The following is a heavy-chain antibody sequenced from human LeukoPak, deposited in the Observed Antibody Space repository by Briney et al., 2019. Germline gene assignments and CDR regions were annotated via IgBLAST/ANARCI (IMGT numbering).Heavy chain of an antibody. CDR3: AREDIVATMLPFDY. CDR1: GYSISSGYY. V-gene: IGHV4-38-2*02. J-gene: IGHJ4*02. D-gene: IGHD5-12*01. Sequence: PSETLSLTCTVSGYSISSGYYWGWIRQPPGKGLEWIGSIYHSGSTYYNPSLKSRVTISVDTSKNQFSLKLSSVTAADTAVYYCAREDIVATMLPFDYWGQGTLVTVSS. CDR2: IYHSGST.